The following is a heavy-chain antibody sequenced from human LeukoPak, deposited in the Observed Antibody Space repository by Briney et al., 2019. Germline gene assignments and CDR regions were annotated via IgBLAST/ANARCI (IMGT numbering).Heavy chain of an antibody. CDR1: GFTFSSYG. Sequence: GGSLRLSCAASGFTFSSYGMHWVRQAPGKGLEWVAVISYDGSNKYYADSVKGRFTISRDNSKNTLYPQMNSLRAEDTAVYYCAKGTPPSLLLWFGEPQFDPWGQGTLVTVSS. CDR3: AKGTPPSLLLWFGEPQFDP. V-gene: IGHV3-30*18. CDR2: ISYDGSNK. J-gene: IGHJ5*02. D-gene: IGHD3-10*01.